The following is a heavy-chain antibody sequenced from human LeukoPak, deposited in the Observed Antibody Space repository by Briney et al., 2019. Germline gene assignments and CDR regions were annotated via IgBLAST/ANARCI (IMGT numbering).Heavy chain of an antibody. V-gene: IGHV3-30*02. J-gene: IGHJ1*01. Sequence: PGGSLRLSCAASGLTFSSYGMHWVRQAPGKGLEWVAFIRYDGSNKYYADSVKGRFTISRDNSKNTLYLQMNSLRAEDTAVYYCAKDPRTYYYDSSSAPVWGQGTLVTVSS. CDR2: IRYDGSNK. CDR1: GLTFSSYG. D-gene: IGHD3-22*01. CDR3: AKDPRTYYYDSSSAPV.